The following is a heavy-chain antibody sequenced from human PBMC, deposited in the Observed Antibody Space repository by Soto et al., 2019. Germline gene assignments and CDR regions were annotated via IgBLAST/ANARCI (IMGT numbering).Heavy chain of an antibody. CDR2: IHYSGLT. J-gene: IGHJ4*02. D-gene: IGHD3-10*01. V-gene: IGHV4-59*11. Sequence: QVQLLESGPGLVKPSETLSLTCTVSGGSFSGPYWGWIRQPPGKGLEWIGYIHYSGLTNYDTSLRSRVTMSIDMSKNQFSLSLTSVTTADTAIYYCARMEGTRSYFFDYWGPGSLVTVSS. CDR3: ARMEGTRSYFFDY. CDR1: GGSFSGPY.